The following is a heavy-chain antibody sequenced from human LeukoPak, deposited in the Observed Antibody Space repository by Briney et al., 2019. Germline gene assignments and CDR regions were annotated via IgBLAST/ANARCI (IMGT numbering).Heavy chain of an antibody. Sequence: SETLSLTCAVFDYSISSGYYWGWIQQSPGKGLEWIGSIYHSGSTYDNPSLKSRVTISVDTSKNQFSLKLSSVTAADTAVYYCARGTLGYGSGNWFDPWGQGTLVTVSS. CDR2: IYHSGST. CDR1: DYSISSGYY. V-gene: IGHV4-38-2*01. D-gene: IGHD3-10*01. CDR3: ARGTLGYGSGNWFDP. J-gene: IGHJ5*02.